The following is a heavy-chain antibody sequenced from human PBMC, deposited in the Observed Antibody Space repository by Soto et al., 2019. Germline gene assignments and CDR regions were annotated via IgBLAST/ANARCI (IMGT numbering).Heavy chain of an antibody. CDR2: ISTTSFTI. V-gene: IGHV3-48*02. J-gene: IGHJ5*01. CDR1: GFSFSTYN. Sequence: GGSLRLSCAASGFSFSTYNMDWVRQAPGKGPEWIAYISTTSFTIYYADSVKGRFTISRDNDRNSLYLEMNSLRDEHTAVYHCARDRCYARTSYSASDSWGQGTLVTVS. CDR3: ARDRCYARTSYSASDS. D-gene: IGHD3-16*01.